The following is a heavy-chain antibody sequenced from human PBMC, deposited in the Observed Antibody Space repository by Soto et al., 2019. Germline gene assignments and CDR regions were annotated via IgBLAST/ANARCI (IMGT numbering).Heavy chain of an antibody. CDR2: IIRSGGGT. Sequence: VSVKVSCKASGYTFTVYYMHWVRQAAEDGHDWMGWIIRSGGGTNDAQKLQGCVTMTRDTSISTAYMELSRLRSDDTAVYYCARAEYSYGRLFDYWGQGSLVTVSS. CDR1: GYTFTVYY. D-gene: IGHD5-18*01. CDR3: ARAEYSYGRLFDY. V-gene: IGHV1-2*04. J-gene: IGHJ4*02.